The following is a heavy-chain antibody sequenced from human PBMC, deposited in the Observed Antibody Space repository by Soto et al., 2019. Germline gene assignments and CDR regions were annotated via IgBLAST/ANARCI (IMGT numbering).Heavy chain of an antibody. CDR3: ATEVNSGYDY. V-gene: IGHV4-4*02. D-gene: IGHD5-12*01. J-gene: IGHJ4*02. CDR1: GASISTNNW. Sequence: SETLSLTCAVSGASISTNNWWSWVRQPPGKGLEWIGEIYQSGSTNYNPSLKSRVTISVDTSKNQFSLKLSSVTAADTAVYYCATEVNSGYDYWGQGTLVTVSS. CDR2: IYQSGST.